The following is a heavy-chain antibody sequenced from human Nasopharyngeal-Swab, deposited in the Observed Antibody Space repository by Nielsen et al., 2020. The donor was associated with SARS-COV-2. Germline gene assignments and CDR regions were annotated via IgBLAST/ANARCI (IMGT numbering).Heavy chain of an antibody. CDR2: IYPGASDT. D-gene: IGHD6-19*01. Sequence: GEAMKMSWQGSGYTFTNYWSAWVSQSPGKGVEWMGIIYPGASDTRYSPSFQGQVTISADKSISTAYLQWSSLKASDTAMYYCARLCSSGCGDYYYGMDVWGQGTTVTVSS. V-gene: IGHV5-51*01. CDR3: ARLCSSGCGDYYYGMDV. J-gene: IGHJ6*02. CDR1: GYTFTNYW.